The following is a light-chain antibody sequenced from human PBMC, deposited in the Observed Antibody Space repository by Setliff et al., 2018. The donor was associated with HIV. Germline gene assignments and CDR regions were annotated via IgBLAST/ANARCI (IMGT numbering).Light chain of an antibody. CDR2: EGS. V-gene: IGLV2-23*01. CDR1: SSDVGTYNF. J-gene: IGLJ1*01. CDR3: CSYAGSTLYV. Sequence: SPGQSITISCTGTSSDVGTYNFVSWYQQHPGKAPKLMIYEGSKRPSGVSNRFFGSKSGYTASLTISGLQAEDEADYYCCSYAGSTLYVFGTGTRSPS.